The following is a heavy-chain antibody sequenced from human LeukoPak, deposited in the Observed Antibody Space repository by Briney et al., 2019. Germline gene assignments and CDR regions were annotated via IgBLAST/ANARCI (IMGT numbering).Heavy chain of an antibody. V-gene: IGHV3-11*01. Sequence: GGSLRLSCAASGFTFSDYYMSWIRQAPGKGLEWVSYISSSGSTIYYADSVKGRFTISRDNSKDTLYLQMNSLRAEDTAVYYCAKYWGNSLNFDYWGQGTLVTVSS. CDR1: GFTFSDYY. CDR3: AKYWGNSLNFDY. CDR2: ISSSGSTI. J-gene: IGHJ4*02. D-gene: IGHD3-16*01.